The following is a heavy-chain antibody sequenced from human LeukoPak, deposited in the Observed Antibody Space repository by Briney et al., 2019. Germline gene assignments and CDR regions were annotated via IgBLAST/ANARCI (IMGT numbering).Heavy chain of an antibody. D-gene: IGHD1-26*01. CDR2: IWYDGSNK. CDR1: GFTFSSYG. CDR3: AKDQWELHYWGGGFDY. J-gene: IGHJ4*02. Sequence: GGSLRLSCAASGFTFSSYGMPWVRQAPGKGLEWVAVIWYDGSNKYYADSVKGRFTISRDNSKNTLYLQMNSLRAEDTAVYYCAKDQWELHYWGGGFDYWGQGTLVTVSS. V-gene: IGHV3-33*06.